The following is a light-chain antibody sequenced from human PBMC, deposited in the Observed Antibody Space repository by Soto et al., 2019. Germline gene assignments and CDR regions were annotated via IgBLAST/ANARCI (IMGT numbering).Light chain of an antibody. J-gene: IGLJ2*01. Sequence: QSVLPQPASVSGSPGQSITISCTGTSSDVGGYNSVSWFQHHPGQAPKLMIYEVNSRPSGVSNRFSGSKSGNTASLTISGLQAEDEADYYCASYTTTGTVVFGGGTKLTVL. CDR2: EVN. CDR3: ASYTTTGTVV. V-gene: IGLV2-14*01. CDR1: SSDVGGYNS.